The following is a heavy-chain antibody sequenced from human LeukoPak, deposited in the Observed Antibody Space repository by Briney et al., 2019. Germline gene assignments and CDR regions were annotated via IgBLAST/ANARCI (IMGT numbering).Heavy chain of an antibody. CDR1: GGSFSGYY. Sequence: LSLTCAVYGGSFSGYYWSWIRQAPGKGLEWVSYISSSGSTIYYADSVKGRFTISRDNAKNSLYLQMNSLRAEDTAVYYCARGGYSYGPDYWGQGTLVTVSS. CDR3: ARGGYSYGPDY. D-gene: IGHD5-18*01. J-gene: IGHJ4*02. V-gene: IGHV3-11*01. CDR2: ISSSGSTI.